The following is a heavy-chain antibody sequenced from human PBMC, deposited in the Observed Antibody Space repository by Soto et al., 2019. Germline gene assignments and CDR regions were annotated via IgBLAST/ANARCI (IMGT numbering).Heavy chain of an antibody. D-gene: IGHD3-22*01. CDR3: ANFYYDSSGTTVGFDP. CDR2: ISYDGSNK. J-gene: IGHJ5*02. CDR1: RFTFSNYA. V-gene: IGHV3-30*18. Sequence: QVQLVESGGGVVQPGRSLRLSCAAYRFTFSNYALHWVRQAPGKGLEWVAVISYDGSNKYYADSVKGRFTISRDNSKNTLYLQMNSLRAEDTAVYYCANFYYDSSGTTVGFDPWGQGTLVTVSS.